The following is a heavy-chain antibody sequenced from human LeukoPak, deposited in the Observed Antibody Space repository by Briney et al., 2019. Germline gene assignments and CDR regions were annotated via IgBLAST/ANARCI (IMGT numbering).Heavy chain of an antibody. Sequence: RSGGSLRLSCEASGFIFSHHGMNWVRQAPGKGLEWISGITSVGTTYYADSVKGRFTISRDNSMNTLWLQMNSLTVEDTALYYCAKDSAWLQYHSWGQGTLVTVSS. CDR1: GFIFSHHG. J-gene: IGHJ4*02. CDR2: ITSVGTT. CDR3: AKDSAWLQYHS. D-gene: IGHD5-24*01. V-gene: IGHV3-23*01.